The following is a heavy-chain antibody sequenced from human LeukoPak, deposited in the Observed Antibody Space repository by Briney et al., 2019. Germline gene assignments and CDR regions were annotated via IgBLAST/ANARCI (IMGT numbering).Heavy chain of an antibody. CDR2: IHSSGTT. V-gene: IGHV4-4*07. J-gene: IGHJ4*02. Sequence: SETLSLTCTVSGVSMNYYFWNWIRQPAGEGPQWIGRIHSSGTTNYNPSLKSRVTMSIDMSKNQFSPRLTSVTAADTAVYYCARWRIAALAFDYWGQGTLVTVSS. D-gene: IGHD6-6*01. CDR1: GVSMNYYF. CDR3: ARWRIAALAFDY.